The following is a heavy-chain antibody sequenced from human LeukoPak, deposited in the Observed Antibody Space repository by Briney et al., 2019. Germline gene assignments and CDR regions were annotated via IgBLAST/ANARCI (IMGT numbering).Heavy chain of an antibody. CDR2: IYHSGST. CDR3: AGGGLAPLAY. D-gene: IGHD3-16*01. J-gene: IGHJ4*02. Sequence: PSETLSLTCTVSGGSISSYYWSWIRQPPGKGLEWIGYIYHSGSTNYNPSLKSRLTISVDTSKNHFSLKLRSVTAADTAVYYCAGGGLAPLAYWGQGTLVTVSS. CDR1: GGSISSYY. V-gene: IGHV4-59*08.